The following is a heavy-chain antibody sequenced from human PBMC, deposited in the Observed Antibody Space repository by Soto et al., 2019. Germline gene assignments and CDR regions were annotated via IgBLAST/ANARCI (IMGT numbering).Heavy chain of an antibody. CDR2: IIPIFGTA. D-gene: IGHD4-17*01. CDR1: GGTFSSYA. V-gene: IGHV1-69*06. CDR3: ARTPDYGGNSSLFGY. J-gene: IGHJ4*02. Sequence: SVKVSCEASGGTFSSYAISWVRQAPGQGLEWMGGIIPIFGTANYAQKFRGRVTITADKSTSTAYMELSSLRSEDTAVYYCARTPDYGGNSSLFGYWGQGTLVTVSS.